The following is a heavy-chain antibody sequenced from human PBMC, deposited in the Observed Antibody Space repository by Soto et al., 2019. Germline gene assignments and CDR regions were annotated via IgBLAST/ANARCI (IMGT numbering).Heavy chain of an antibody. Sequence: GASVKVSCKASGGTFSSYAISWVRQAPGQGLEWMGGIIPIFGTANYAQKFQGRVTITADESTSTAYMELSSLRSEDTAVYYCARAKGSSGWYEYWFGPWGQGTLVTVSS. V-gene: IGHV1-69*13. CDR3: ARAKGSSGWYEYWFGP. CDR2: IIPIFGTA. CDR1: GGTFSSYA. J-gene: IGHJ5*02. D-gene: IGHD6-19*01.